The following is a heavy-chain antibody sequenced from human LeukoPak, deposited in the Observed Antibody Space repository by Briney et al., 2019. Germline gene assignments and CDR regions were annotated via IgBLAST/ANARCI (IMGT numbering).Heavy chain of an antibody. D-gene: IGHD2-15*01. V-gene: IGHV3-7*01. CDR2: IKKTGSET. CDR1: GFTFSHFW. Sequence: GGSLRLACAACGFTFSHFWMSWVRQAPGKGLEWMAYIKKTGSETYYVDSVKGRFTITRDNTRNSLFLQMYSLRAEDTAVYFCAREDGYCSGGNCYSYFDSWGQGTLVTVSS. CDR3: AREDGYCSGGNCYSYFDS. J-gene: IGHJ4*02.